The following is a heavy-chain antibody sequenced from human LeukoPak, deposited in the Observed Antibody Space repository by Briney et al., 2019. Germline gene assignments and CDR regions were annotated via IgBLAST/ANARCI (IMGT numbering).Heavy chain of an antibody. CDR2: INHSGST. CDR1: GGSFSGYY. Sequence: SETLSLTCAVYGGSFSGYYWSWIRQPPGKGLEWIGEINHSGSTNYNPSLKSRVTISVDTSKNQFSLKLSSVTAADTAVYYCARLLRGGNYFDYWGQGTLVTVSS. D-gene: IGHD2-15*01. CDR3: ARLLRGGNYFDY. V-gene: IGHV4-34*01. J-gene: IGHJ4*02.